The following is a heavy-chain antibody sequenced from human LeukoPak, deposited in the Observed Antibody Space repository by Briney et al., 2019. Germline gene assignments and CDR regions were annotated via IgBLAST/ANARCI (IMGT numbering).Heavy chain of an antibody. Sequence: GGSLRLSCAASGFTFSSYGMHWVRQAPGKGREWVAFIRYDGSNKYYADSVKGRFTISRDNSKNTLYLQMTSLRAEDTAVYYCASGSYGAFDIWGQGTMVTVSS. CDR2: IRYDGSNK. CDR3: ASGSYGAFDI. CDR1: GFTFSSYG. V-gene: IGHV3-30*02. J-gene: IGHJ3*02. D-gene: IGHD1-26*01.